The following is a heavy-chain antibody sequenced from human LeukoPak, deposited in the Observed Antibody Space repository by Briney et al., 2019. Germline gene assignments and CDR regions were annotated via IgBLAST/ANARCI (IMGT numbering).Heavy chain of an antibody. D-gene: IGHD3-16*01. Sequence: HAGGSLRLSCAASGFTFSSYAMSWVRLAPGKGLEWVSAISGSGGSTYYADSVKGRFTISRDNSKNTLYLQMNSLRAEDTAVYYCARGATFGGTQGAYYYYGMDVWGQGTTVTVSS. J-gene: IGHJ6*02. CDR3: ARGATFGGTQGAYYYYGMDV. CDR1: GFTFSSYA. CDR2: ISGSGGST. V-gene: IGHV3-23*01.